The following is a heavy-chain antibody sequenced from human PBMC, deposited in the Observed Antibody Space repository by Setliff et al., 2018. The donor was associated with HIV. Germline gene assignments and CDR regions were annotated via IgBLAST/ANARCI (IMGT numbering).Heavy chain of an antibody. V-gene: IGHV1-69*13. CDR3: ARDPGGYDSSGFDAFDI. J-gene: IGHJ3*02. CDR1: GGTFSSYA. CDR2: IIPTFGTA. D-gene: IGHD3-22*01. Sequence: VASVKVSCKASGGTFSSYAISWVRQAPGQGLEWMGGIIPTFGTANYAQKFQGRVTITADESTSTAYMELSSLRSEDTAVYYCARDPGGYDSSGFDAFDIWGQGTMVTVSS.